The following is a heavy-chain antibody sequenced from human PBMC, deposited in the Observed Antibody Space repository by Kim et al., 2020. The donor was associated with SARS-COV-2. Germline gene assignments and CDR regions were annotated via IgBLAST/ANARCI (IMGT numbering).Heavy chain of an antibody. CDR3: AKGFTPAAMGDAFDI. J-gene: IGHJ3*02. D-gene: IGHD2-2*01. V-gene: IGHV3-23*01. Sequence: DSVQGRFTIARDNSKNTLYLQMNSLRAEDTAVYYCAKGFTPAAMGDAFDIWGQGTMVTVSS.